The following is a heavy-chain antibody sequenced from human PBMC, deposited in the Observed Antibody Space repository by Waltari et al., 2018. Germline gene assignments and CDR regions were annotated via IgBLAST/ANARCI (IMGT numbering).Heavy chain of an antibody. J-gene: IGHJ6*02. CDR2: INPNSGGT. Sequence: QVQLVQSGAEVKKPGASVKVSCKASGYTFTGYYMHWVRQAPEQGLEWMGRINPNSGGTNYAQKFQGRVTITTDESTSTAYMELSSLRSEDTAVYYCARDIRRGLSHHGMDVWGQGTTVTVSS. CDR3: ARDIRRGLSHHGMDV. CDR1: GYTFTGYY. V-gene: IGHV1-2*06. D-gene: IGHD2-2*02.